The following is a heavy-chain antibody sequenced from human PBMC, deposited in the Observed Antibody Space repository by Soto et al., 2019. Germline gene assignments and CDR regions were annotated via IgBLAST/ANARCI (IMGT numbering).Heavy chain of an antibody. CDR3: ARRGRYYDSSGYYYPLDY. V-gene: IGHV1-69*13. CDR2: IIPIFGTA. D-gene: IGHD3-22*01. Sequence: GASVKVSCKASGGTFSSYAISWVRQAPGQGLEWMGGIIPIFGTANYAQKFQGRVTITADESTSTAYMELSSLRSEDTAVYCCARRGRYYDSSGYYYPLDYWGQGTLVTVSS. J-gene: IGHJ4*02. CDR1: GGTFSSYA.